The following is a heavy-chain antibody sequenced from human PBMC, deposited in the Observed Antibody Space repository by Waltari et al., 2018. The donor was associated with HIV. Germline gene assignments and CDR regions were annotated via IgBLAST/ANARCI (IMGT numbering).Heavy chain of an antibody. CDR1: GFTFSTYW. J-gene: IGHJ4*02. Sequence: EVQLVESGGGLVRPGGSLRLSCAASGFTFSTYWMNWVRQAPGKGLEWVAKIKQDGSERHYVYTVKGRFTISRDNAKNSLYLQMNSLRAEDTAVYYCARSSWHDYWGQGTLVTVSS. CDR3: ARSSWHDY. D-gene: IGHD6-13*01. CDR2: IKQDGSER. V-gene: IGHV3-7*01.